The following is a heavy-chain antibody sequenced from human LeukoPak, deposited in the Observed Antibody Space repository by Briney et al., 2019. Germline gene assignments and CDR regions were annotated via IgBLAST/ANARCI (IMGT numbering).Heavy chain of an antibody. CDR1: GFTFNIYP. Sequence: GGPLRLSCAASGFTFNIYPMSCVPQAPGKGLECVSSISGSDGSTYYAYSVKSRFTISRDTFKNMLYLQMNSVRAEDTAVYYCAKGGGAAFDYFMDFWGKGTPVTVSS. D-gene: IGHD1-26*01. V-gene: IGHV3-23*01. CDR3: AKGGGAAFDYFMDF. J-gene: IGHJ6*03. CDR2: ISGSDGST.